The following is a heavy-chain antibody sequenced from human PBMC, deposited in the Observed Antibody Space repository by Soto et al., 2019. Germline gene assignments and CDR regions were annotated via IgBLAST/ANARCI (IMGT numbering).Heavy chain of an antibody. CDR2: IIPILGIA. J-gene: IGHJ4*02. D-gene: IGHD6-19*01. CDR1: GGTFSSYT. Sequence: QVQLVQSGAEVKKPGSSVKVSCKASGGTFSSYTISWVRQAPGQGLEWMGRIIPILGIANYAQKFQGRVTITADKSTSTAYIELSSLRSEDTAVYYCARDGSGWYFDYWGQGTLVTVSS. V-gene: IGHV1-69*08. CDR3: ARDGSGWYFDY.